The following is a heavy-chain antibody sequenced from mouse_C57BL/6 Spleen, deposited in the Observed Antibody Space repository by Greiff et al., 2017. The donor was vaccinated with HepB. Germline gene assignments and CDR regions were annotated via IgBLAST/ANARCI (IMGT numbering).Heavy chain of an antibody. CDR2: IYPGDGDT. V-gene: IGHV1-82*01. J-gene: IGHJ2*01. CDR3: ARYYVSSYYFDY. Sequence: QVQLQQSGPELVKPGASVKISCKASGYAFSSSWMNWVKQRPGKGLEWIGRIYPGDGDTNYNGKFKGKATLTADKSSSTAYMQLSSLTSEDSAVYFCARYYVSSYYFDYWGQGTTLTVSS. D-gene: IGHD1-1*01. CDR1: GYAFSSSW.